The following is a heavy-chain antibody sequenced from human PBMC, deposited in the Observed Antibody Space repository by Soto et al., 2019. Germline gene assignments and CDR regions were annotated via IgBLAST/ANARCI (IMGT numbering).Heavy chain of an antibody. Sequence: GASVKVSCKASGYTFSNYNINWVRQASGQGLEWMGWMNPDSGNTGYAEKFQGRVTMTRNRSISIAYMELSGLRSEDTAVYYCAREAASDPSFYYHYMDVWGKGTTVTVSS. J-gene: IGHJ6*03. CDR1: GYTFSNYN. V-gene: IGHV1-8*01. CDR2: MNPDSGNT. CDR3: AREAASDPSFYYHYMDV. D-gene: IGHD6-25*01.